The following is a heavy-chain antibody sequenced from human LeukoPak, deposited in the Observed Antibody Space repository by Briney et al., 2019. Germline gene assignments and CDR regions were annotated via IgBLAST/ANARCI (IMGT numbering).Heavy chain of an antibody. CDR2: IYTSGST. CDR1: GGSISSYY. J-gene: IGHJ5*02. V-gene: IGHV4-4*08. D-gene: IGHD6-6*01. Sequence: PFETLSLTCTVSGGSISSYYWSWIRQPPGKGLEWIGYIYTSGSTNYNPSLKSRVTISVDTSKNQFSLKLSSVTAADTAVYYCAREIIAAHNWFDPWGQGTLVTVSS. CDR3: AREIIAAHNWFDP.